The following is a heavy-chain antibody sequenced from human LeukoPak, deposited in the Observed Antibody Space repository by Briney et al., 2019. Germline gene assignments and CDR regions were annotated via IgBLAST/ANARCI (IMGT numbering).Heavy chain of an antibody. V-gene: IGHV3-7*01. D-gene: IGHD2-21*02. J-gene: IGHJ5*01. Sequence: GGSLRLSCAASGFTFSRYWLSWVRQAPGKGLEWVAYIKEDGNEKFYVDSVKGRFTISRDNAKNSMYLQMNSLRAEDTAVYYCARHGLAELQLLSWFDYWGQGSLVTVSS. CDR2: IKEDGNEK. CDR3: ARHGLAELQLLSWFDY. CDR1: GFTFSRYW.